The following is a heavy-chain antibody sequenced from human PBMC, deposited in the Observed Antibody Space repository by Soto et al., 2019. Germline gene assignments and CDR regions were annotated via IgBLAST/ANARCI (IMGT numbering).Heavy chain of an antibody. D-gene: IGHD3-3*01. CDR2: INPSGGST. Sequence: QVQLVQSGAEVRKPGASVKDSCKASGYTFTGYDIHWVRQAPGQGLEWMGMINPSGGSTSYTQKFRGRVTVTRDTSTSTVYMELSNLRSEDTAVYYCVRGSSGESDFWSGSSHFDFWGQGTLVTVSS. J-gene: IGHJ4*02. CDR1: GYTFTGYD. CDR3: VRGSSGESDFWSGSSHFDF. V-gene: IGHV1-46*03.